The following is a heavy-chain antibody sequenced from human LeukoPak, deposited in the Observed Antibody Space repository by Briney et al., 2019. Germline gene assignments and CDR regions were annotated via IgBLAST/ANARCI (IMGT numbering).Heavy chain of an antibody. CDR2: IRYDGSNK. CDR1: GFTFSSYG. Sequence: GGSLRLSCAASGFTFSSYGMHWVRQAPGKGLEWVAFIRYDGSNKYYADSVKGRFTISRDNSKNTLYLQMNSLRAEDTAVYYCAKVRAAAGRYFDYWGQGTLVTVSS. J-gene: IGHJ4*02. D-gene: IGHD6-13*01. V-gene: IGHV3-30*02. CDR3: AKVRAAAGRYFDY.